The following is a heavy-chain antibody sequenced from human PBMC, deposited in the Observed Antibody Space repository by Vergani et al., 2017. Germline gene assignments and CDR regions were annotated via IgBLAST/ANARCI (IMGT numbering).Heavy chain of an antibody. D-gene: IGHD2-2*01. CDR2: INHSGST. CDR1: GGSFSGYY. CDR3: ARERGYCSSTSCYYYYYYMDV. V-gene: IGHV4-34*01. Sequence: QVQLQQWGAGLLKPSETLSLTCAVYGGSFSGYYWSWIRQPPGKGLEWIGEINHSGSTNYNPSLKSRVTISVDTSKNQFSLKLSSVTAADTAVYYCARERGYCSSTSCYYYYYYMDVWGKGTTVTVSS. J-gene: IGHJ6*03.